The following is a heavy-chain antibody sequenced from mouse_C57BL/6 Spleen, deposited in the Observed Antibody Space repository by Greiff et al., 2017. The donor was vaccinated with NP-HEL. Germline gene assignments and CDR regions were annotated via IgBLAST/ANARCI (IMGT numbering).Heavy chain of an antibody. Sequence: VQLKESGPGLVKPSQSLSLTCSVTGYSITSGYYWNWIRQFPGNKLEWMGYISYDGSNNYNPSLKNRISITRDTSKNQFFLKLNSVTTEDTATYYCARESLYYHAMDYWGQGTSVTVSS. V-gene: IGHV3-6*01. D-gene: IGHD6-5*01. J-gene: IGHJ4*01. CDR2: ISYDGSN. CDR3: ARESLYYHAMDY. CDR1: GYSITSGYY.